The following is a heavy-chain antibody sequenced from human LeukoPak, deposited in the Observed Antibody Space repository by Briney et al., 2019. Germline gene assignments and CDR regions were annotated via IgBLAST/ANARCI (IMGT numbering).Heavy chain of an antibody. Sequence: GGSLRLSCAASGFTFSSNWMHWVRQAPGKGLVWVSRINSDGTTTTYADSVKGRFTIYRDNAKNTLYLQMFSLRAEDTAVYYCGRDDDRVRGVIDYWGQGTLITVSS. CDR2: INSDGTTT. CDR1: GFTFSSNW. V-gene: IGHV3-74*01. J-gene: IGHJ4*02. CDR3: GRDDDRVRGVIDY. D-gene: IGHD3-10*02.